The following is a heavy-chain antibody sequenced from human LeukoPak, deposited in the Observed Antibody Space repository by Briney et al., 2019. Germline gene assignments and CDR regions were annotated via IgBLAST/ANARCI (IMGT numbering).Heavy chain of an antibody. CDR3: ARDEQNWYYYYYMDV. D-gene: IGHD1-1*01. CDR2: IKQDGSEK. V-gene: IGHV3-7*01. CDR1: GFTFSSYW. Sequence: GGALRLSCAASGFTFSSYWMSWVRQAPGKGLEWVANIKQDGSEKYYVDSVKGRFTISRDNAKNSLYLQMNSLRAEDTAVYYCARDEQNWYYYYYMDVRGKGTTVTVSS. J-gene: IGHJ6*03.